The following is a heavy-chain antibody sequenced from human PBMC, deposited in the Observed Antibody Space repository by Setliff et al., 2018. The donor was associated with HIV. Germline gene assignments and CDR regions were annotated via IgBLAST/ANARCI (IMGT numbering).Heavy chain of an antibody. V-gene: IGHV4-61*09. CDR3: ARGNSRRLRVYYYYYYMDV. CDR1: SGSISSGSYY. Sequence: PSETLSLTCTVSSGSISSGSYYWSWIRQPAGKGLEWIGHIYTSGNTNHNPSLKSRVTISVDTSENQFSLKLSSVTAADTAVYYCARGNSRRLRVYYYYYYMDVWGKGTTVTVSS. D-gene: IGHD4-17*01. CDR2: IYTSGNT. J-gene: IGHJ6*03.